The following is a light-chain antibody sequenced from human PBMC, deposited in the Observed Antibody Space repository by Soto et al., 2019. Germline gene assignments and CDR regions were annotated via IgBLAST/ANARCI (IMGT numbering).Light chain of an antibody. CDR1: SSDVGGYNY. CDR3: SSYTSSSTRCV. CDR2: DVS. Sequence: QSVLTQPASVSGSPGQSITISCTGTSSDVGGYNYVSWYQQHPGKAPKLMIYDVSNRPSGVSNRFSGSKSGNTASLTISGLQAEDEADYYCSSYTSSSTRCVFGTGPKVTVL. J-gene: IGLJ1*01. V-gene: IGLV2-14*01.